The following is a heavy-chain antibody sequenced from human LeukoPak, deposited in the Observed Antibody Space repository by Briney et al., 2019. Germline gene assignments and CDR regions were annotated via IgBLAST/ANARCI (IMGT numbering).Heavy chain of an antibody. J-gene: IGHJ2*01. CDR1: GYSFTSYW. CDR2: IYPGDSDT. Sequence: GKSLKISCKGSGYSFTSYWIGWVRQMPGKGLEWMGIIYPGDSDTRYSPSFQGQVTISADKSISTAYLQWSSLKASDTAMYYCARDGEMATILDWYFDLWGRGTLVTVSS. CDR3: ARDGEMATILDWYFDL. D-gene: IGHD5-24*01. V-gene: IGHV5-51*01.